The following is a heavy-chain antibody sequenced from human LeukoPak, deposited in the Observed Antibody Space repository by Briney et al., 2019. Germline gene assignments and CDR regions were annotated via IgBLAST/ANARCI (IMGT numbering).Heavy chain of an antibody. V-gene: IGHV3-21*04. CDR2: ISSSSSYI. J-gene: IGHJ3*02. Sequence: PGGSLRLSCAASGFTFSSYSMNWVRQAPGKGLEWVSSISSSSSYIYYADSVKGRFTISRDNAKNSLYLQMNSLRAEDTAVYYCASPKLGRNGATTAFDIWGQGTMVTVSS. CDR1: GFTFSSYS. D-gene: IGHD1-26*01. CDR3: ASPKLGRNGATTAFDI.